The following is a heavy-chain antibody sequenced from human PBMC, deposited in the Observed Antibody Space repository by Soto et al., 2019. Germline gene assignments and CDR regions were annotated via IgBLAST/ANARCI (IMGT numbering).Heavy chain of an antibody. CDR3: ARHFYDPPEQQLVPYYYYGMDV. CDR1: GYSFTSYW. D-gene: IGHD6-13*01. V-gene: IGHV5-51*01. Sequence: PGESLKISCKGSGYSFTSYWIGWVRQMPGKGLEWMGIIYPGDSDTRYSPSFQGQVTISADKSISTAYLQWSSLKASATAMYYCARHFYDPPEQQLVPYYYYGMDVWGQGTTVTVSS. J-gene: IGHJ6*02. CDR2: IYPGDSDT.